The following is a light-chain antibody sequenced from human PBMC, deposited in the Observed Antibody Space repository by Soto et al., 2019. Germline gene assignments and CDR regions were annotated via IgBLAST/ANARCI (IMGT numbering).Light chain of an antibody. Sequence: QSVLTQPPSVSGAPGQRVTISCTGSSSNIGAGYEVHWYQQLPGTAPKLLIYGDRYRPSGVPDRFSGAKSGTSVSLAITGLQAEDEADYHCQSYDSSLSGMVFGGGTKVTVL. CDR3: QSYDSSLSGMV. V-gene: IGLV1-40*01. CDR2: GDR. J-gene: IGLJ3*02. CDR1: SSNIGAGYE.